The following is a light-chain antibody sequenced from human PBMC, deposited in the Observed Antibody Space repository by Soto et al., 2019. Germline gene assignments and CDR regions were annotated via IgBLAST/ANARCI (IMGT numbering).Light chain of an antibody. CDR3: QQRSNWPPIT. CDR1: QSVSSY. J-gene: IGKJ5*01. V-gene: IGKV3-11*01. CDR2: DAS. Sequence: EIVLTQSPATLSLSPGERATLSCRASQSVSSYLAWYQQKPGQAPRLLIYDASNRATGIPARFSGCGSGTDFTLTISSLEPEDFEVYYCQQRSNWPPITFGQGTRLEIK.